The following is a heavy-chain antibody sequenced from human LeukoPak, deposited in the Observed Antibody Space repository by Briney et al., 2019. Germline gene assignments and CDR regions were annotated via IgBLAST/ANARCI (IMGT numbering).Heavy chain of an antibody. CDR3: ARGHFGVVLDY. CDR2: IRGDSSET. J-gene: IGHJ4*02. Sequence: PGGSLRLSCAGSGFTFSSYSMIWVRQAPGKGLEWVSSIRGDSSETRHAGSVMGRFTISRDKAKKSLYLQMNTLRAEDTAVYYCARGHFGVVLDYWGQGTLVTVSS. CDR1: GFTFSSYS. D-gene: IGHD3-3*01. V-gene: IGHV3-21*01.